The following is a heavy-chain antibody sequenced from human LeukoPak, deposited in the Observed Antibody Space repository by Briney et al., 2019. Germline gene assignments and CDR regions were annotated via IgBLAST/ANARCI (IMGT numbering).Heavy chain of an antibody. CDR1: GFTFSSFA. Sequence: GGSLRLSCAASGFTFSSFAMSWVRQAPGKGLEWISAISGSGGSTYYADSVKGRFTISRDNSKNTLYLQMNSLRAEDTAVYYCAKGDSSGWYYAFDIWGQGTMVTVSS. CDR3: AKGDSSGWYYAFDI. V-gene: IGHV3-23*01. J-gene: IGHJ3*02. CDR2: ISGSGGST. D-gene: IGHD6-19*01.